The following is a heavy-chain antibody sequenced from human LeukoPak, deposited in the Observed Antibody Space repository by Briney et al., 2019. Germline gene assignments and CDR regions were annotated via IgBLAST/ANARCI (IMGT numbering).Heavy chain of an antibody. Sequence: PGGSLRLSCAASGFTFSSYTMNWVRQAPGKGLEWVSGITGSGATTYYADSVKGRFTISRDNAKNTLFLQMSSLRVEDTAVYYCARGADHGGSYYPDWGQGTRVTVSS. J-gene: IGHJ4*02. CDR1: GFTFSSYT. CDR2: ITGSGATT. V-gene: IGHV3-23*01. D-gene: IGHD3-10*01. CDR3: ARGADHGGSYYPD.